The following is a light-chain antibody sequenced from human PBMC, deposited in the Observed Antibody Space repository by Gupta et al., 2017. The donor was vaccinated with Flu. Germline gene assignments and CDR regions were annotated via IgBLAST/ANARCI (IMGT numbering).Light chain of an antibody. J-gene: IGKJ3*01. CDR2: DAS. Sequence: SLSASVTDRVAITCQASEDRSNYLKWDQQKPGKAPKILIYDASNSEKGVPSRCSGSGCGTQDTLSISSGQQEDIGTYYCQQYDFSHHMTFGHGTKVDVK. V-gene: IGKV1-33*01. CDR1: EDRSNY. CDR3: QQYDFSHHMT.